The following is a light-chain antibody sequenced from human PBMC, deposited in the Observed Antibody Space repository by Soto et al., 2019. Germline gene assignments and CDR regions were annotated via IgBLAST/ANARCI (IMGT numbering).Light chain of an antibody. Sequence: QAVVTQPPSASGTPGQRVTISCTGTDSNVGAYDSVSWYRQHPHRAPQRIMYKGTQRRSRVSNRISGATSGNGVCLTISGLQVDDEVVYFCCSSEHESTDVIGTGTK. V-gene: IGLV2-23*01. CDR1: DSNVGAYDS. J-gene: IGLJ1*01. CDR3: CSSEHESTDV. CDR2: KGT.